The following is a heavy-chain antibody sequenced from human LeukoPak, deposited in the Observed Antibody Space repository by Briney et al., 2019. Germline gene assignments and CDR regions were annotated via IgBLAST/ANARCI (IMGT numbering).Heavy chain of an antibody. V-gene: IGHV3-23*01. D-gene: IGHD6-19*01. CDR1: GFTFSTYA. J-gene: IGHJ3*02. CDR3: AKVGEQWLIRRGDAFDI. CDR2: ISGSGLTT. Sequence: GGSLRLSCAASGFTFSTYAMSWVRQAPGKGLEWVSAISGSGLTTYHADSVKGRFTISRDNSKNTLYLQMNSLRAEDTAVYYCAKVGEQWLIRRGDAFDIWGQGTMVTVSS.